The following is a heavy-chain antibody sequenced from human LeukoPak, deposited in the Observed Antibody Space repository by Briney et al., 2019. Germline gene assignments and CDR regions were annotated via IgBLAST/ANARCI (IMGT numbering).Heavy chain of an antibody. CDR3: ARGNYGSGRLFYFDY. V-gene: IGHV1-2*06. CDR1: GYTFTGYY. CDR2: INPNSGGT. J-gene: IGHJ4*02. D-gene: IGHD3-10*01. Sequence: GASVKVSCTASGYTFTGYYMHWVRQAPGQGLEWMGRINPNSGGTNYAQKFRGRVTMTRDTSISTAYMELSRLRSDDTAVYYCARGNYGSGRLFYFDYWGQGTLVTVSS.